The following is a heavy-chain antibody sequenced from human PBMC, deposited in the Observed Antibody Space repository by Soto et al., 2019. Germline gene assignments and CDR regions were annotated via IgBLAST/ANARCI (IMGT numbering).Heavy chain of an antibody. Sequence: QVQLQESGPGLVKPSQTLSLTCTVSGGSISSGGYYWSWIRQHPGKGLEWIGYIYYSGSTYYNPSLKSRVTISVDTSKNQFSLKLSCVTAADTAVYYCARDQGGDCSGGSCPHAFDIWGQGTMVTVSS. CDR2: IYYSGST. J-gene: IGHJ3*02. CDR3: ARDQGGDCSGGSCPHAFDI. CDR1: GGSISSGGYY. D-gene: IGHD2-15*01. V-gene: IGHV4-31*03.